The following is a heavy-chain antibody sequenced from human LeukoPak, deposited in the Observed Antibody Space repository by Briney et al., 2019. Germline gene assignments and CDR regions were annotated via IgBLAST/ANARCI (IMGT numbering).Heavy chain of an antibody. J-gene: IGHJ4*02. CDR2: IYYSGST. Sequence: SETLSLTCTVSGGSISSSSYYWGWIPQPPGKGLEWIGSIYYSGSTYYNPSLKSRVTISVDTSKNQFSLKLSSVTAAATAVYYCARFFEYSSSSPDYWGQGTLVTVSS. D-gene: IGHD6-6*01. V-gene: IGHV4-39*07. CDR3: ARFFEYSSSSPDY. CDR1: GGSISSSSYY.